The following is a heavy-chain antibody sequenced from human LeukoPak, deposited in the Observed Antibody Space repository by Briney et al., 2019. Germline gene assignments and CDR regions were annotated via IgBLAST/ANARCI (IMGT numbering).Heavy chain of an antibody. V-gene: IGHV5-51*01. CDR3: ARDVGYRYAQMFFDI. Sequence: GESLKISCKGSGYSFTSYWIGWVRQMPGKGLEWMGIIYPGDSDTRYSPSFQGQVTISADKSISTAYLQWSSLKASDTAMYYCARDVGYRYAQMFFDIWGQGTMATVSS. CDR2: IYPGDSDT. J-gene: IGHJ3*02. CDR1: GYSFTSYW. D-gene: IGHD5-18*01.